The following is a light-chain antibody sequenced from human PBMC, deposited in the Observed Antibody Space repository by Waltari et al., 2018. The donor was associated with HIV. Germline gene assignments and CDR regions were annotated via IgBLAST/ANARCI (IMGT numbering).Light chain of an antibody. Sequence: QSVLTQPPSVSAAPGQKVTISCSGRSSNLGNNYVSCYQQLPGTAPKLLIYDNNKRPSGIPDRFSGSKSGTSATLGITGLQTGDEADYYCGTWDSSLSAYVFGTGTKVTVL. CDR3: GTWDSSLSAYV. CDR2: DNN. CDR1: SSNLGNNY. V-gene: IGLV1-51*01. J-gene: IGLJ1*01.